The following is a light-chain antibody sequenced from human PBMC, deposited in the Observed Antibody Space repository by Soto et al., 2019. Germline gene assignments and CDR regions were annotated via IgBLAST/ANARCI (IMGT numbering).Light chain of an antibody. CDR3: QQSYGTVT. CDR2: AAS. Sequence: DIQMTQSPSSLSASVGDRVTVTCRASQSISTSLNWYQQKPGKAPNLLIYAASSLQSGVPSRFSGSGSGTDFTLTISSLQPEDFATYYCQQSYGTVTFGGGTRVEIK. CDR1: QSISTS. V-gene: IGKV1-39*01. J-gene: IGKJ4*01.